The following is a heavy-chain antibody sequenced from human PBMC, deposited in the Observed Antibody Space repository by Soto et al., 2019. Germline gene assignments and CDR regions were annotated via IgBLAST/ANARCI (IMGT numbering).Heavy chain of an antibody. CDR2: INSDGSST. CDR3: AREGYSSSSFYY. Sequence: GGSLRLSCAASGFTFSSYWMHWVRQAPGKGLVWVSRINSDGSSTSYAESVKVRFTIARAKAKTTLYLQMNSLRAEDTALYSCAREGYSSSSFYYWGQGTLVTVSS. V-gene: IGHV3-74*01. D-gene: IGHD6-6*01. J-gene: IGHJ4*02. CDR1: GFTFSSYW.